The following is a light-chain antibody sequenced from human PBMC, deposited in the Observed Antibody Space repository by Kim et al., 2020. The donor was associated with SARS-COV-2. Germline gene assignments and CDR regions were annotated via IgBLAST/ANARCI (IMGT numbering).Light chain of an antibody. CDR1: SGHSSYA. CDR2: LNSDGSH. V-gene: IGLV4-69*01. CDR3: QTWGTGSHVV. J-gene: IGLJ2*01. Sequence: KLTCTLSSGHSSYAIAWHQQQPEKGPRYLMKLNSDGSHSKGDGIPDRFSGSSSGAERYLTISSLQSEDEADYYCQTWGTGSHVVFGGGTQLTVL.